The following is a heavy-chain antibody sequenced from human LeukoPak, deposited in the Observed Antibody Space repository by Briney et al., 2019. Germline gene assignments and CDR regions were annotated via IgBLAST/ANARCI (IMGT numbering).Heavy chain of an antibody. Sequence: PSETLSLTCTVSGGSISSYYWSWIRQPPGKGLECIGYINPSGSTSYSPSLKSRVTISVDRSKNQFSLKLTSVTAADTAVYYCASTDYYDSSGYYRYWGQGTLVTVSS. J-gene: IGHJ4*02. CDR1: GGSISSYY. V-gene: IGHV4-4*08. D-gene: IGHD3-22*01. CDR3: ASTDYYDSSGYYRY. CDR2: INPSGST.